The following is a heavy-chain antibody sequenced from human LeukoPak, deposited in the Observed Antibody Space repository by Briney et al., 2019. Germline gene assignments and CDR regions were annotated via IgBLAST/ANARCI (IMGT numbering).Heavy chain of an antibody. CDR3: ARDSANDYGDYFDY. CDR2: INPNSGGT. V-gene: IGHV1-2*02. Sequence: ASVKVSCKASGYTFTGYYMHWVRQAPGQGLEWMGWINPNSGGTNYAQKFQGRVTMTTDTSTSTAYMELRSLRSDDTAVYYCARDSANDYGDYFDYWGQGTLVTVSS. CDR1: GYTFTGYY. D-gene: IGHD4-17*01. J-gene: IGHJ4*02.